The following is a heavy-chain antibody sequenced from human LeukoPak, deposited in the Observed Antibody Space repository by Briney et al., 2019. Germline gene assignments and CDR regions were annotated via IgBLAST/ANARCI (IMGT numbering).Heavy chain of an antibody. CDR2: IYDSGNI. CDR1: GASISSGGYY. Sequence: SETLSLTCTVSGASISSGGYYWSWIRQPPGKGLEWIGYIYDSGNIYYNPSLKSRATISVDRSKNQFSLKLSSVTAADTAVYYCARELPTSTSTKDWGQGTLVTVSS. D-gene: IGHD2-2*01. J-gene: IGHJ4*02. V-gene: IGHV4-30-2*01. CDR3: ARELPTSTSTKD.